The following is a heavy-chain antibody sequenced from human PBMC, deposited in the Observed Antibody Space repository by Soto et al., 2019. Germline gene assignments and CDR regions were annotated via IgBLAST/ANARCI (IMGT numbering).Heavy chain of an antibody. CDR2: IDPSDSYT. CDR3: ARTERTTYYYYGMDV. D-gene: IGHD1-1*01. J-gene: IGHJ6*02. Sequence: PGESLKISCKGSGYSFTRYWISWVRQMPGKGLEWMGRIDPSDSYTNYSPSFQGHVTISADKSISTAYLQWSSLKASDTAMYYCARTERTTYYYYGMDVWGQGTTVTVSS. CDR1: GYSFTRYW. V-gene: IGHV5-10-1*01.